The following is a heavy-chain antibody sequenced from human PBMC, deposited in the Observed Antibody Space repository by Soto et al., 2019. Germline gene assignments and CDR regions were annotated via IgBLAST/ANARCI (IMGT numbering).Heavy chain of an antibody. J-gene: IGHJ4*02. CDR2: IPSKTNTYAT. V-gene: IGHV3-73*02. CDR3: TRQHLDVPVASAIDY. CDR1: GFTFSGST. D-gene: IGHD6-19*01. Sequence: EVQLVESGGGLVQPGGSLKLSCAASGFTFSGSTIHWVRQTSGKWLEWVGRIPSKTNTYATAYAASVKGRFTISRDDSKNTAYLRMNSLKTEDTAVYYCTRQHLDVPVASAIDYWGQGTLVTVSS.